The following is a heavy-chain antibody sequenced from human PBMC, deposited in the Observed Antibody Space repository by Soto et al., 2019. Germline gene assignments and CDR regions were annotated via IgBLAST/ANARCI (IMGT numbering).Heavy chain of an antibody. CDR1: NSPISDFY. D-gene: IGHD3-22*01. CDR2: IYYTGTT. V-gene: IGHV4-59*08. Sequence: SETLSLTCNVSNSPISDFYWSWFRQPPGQGLEWVGYIYYTGTTTYNPSLRSRVDISIDASKSQFSLDLRSVTAADTAAYYCARLGGYYQAFDSWGHGALVTVSS. CDR3: ARLGGYYQAFDS. J-gene: IGHJ4*01.